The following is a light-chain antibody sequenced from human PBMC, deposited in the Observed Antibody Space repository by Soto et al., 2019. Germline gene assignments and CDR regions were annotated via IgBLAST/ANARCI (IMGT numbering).Light chain of an antibody. Sequence: SYELTQPPSVSVAPGQTARITCGGNNIGSKSVHWYQQKPGQDPVLVVYDDSDRPSGIPERFSGSNSGNTATLTISRVEAGDEADYYCQVWDSSSNHGVFGGGTTLTVL. CDR3: QVWDSSSNHGV. CDR1: NIGSKS. V-gene: IGLV3-21*02. CDR2: DDS. J-gene: IGLJ3*02.